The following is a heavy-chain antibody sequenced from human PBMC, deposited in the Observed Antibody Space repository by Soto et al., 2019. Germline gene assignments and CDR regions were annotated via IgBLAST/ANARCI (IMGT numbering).Heavy chain of an antibody. CDR1: GFTFSDYY. V-gene: IGHV3-11*01. D-gene: IGHD3-10*01. J-gene: IGHJ3*02. CDR3: ARDLALLWFGELFGHDAFDI. Sequence: GGSLRLSCAASGFTFSDYYMSWIRQAPGKGLECVSYISSSGSTIYYADSVKGRFTISRDNAKNSLYLQMNSLRAEDTAVYYCARDLALLWFGELFGHDAFDIWGQGTMVTVSS. CDR2: ISSSGSTI.